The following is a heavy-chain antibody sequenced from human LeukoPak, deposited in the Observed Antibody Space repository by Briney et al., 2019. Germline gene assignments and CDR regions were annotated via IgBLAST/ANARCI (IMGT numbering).Heavy chain of an antibody. CDR1: GYTLTSYA. CDR3: ARMSSSAGPTPDYYGMDV. D-gene: IGHD6-13*01. J-gene: IGHJ6*02. V-gene: IGHV1-18*01. Sequence: SGKAARKASGYTLTSYAINWVRKAHGQRIEWKGLISTYNGNTNYAQKLQVRVTMSTDTSTSTAYMERRSLRSDDTAVYYCARMSSSAGPTPDYYGMDVWGQGTTVTAS. CDR2: ISTYNGNT.